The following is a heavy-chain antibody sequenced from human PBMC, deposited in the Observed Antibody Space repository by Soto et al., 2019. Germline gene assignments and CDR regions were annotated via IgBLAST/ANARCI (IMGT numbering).Heavy chain of an antibody. CDR2: INHSGSA. D-gene: IGHD1-26*01. Sequence: PSETLSLTCAVSGGSIGSGGYSWSWIRQPPGKGLEWIGQINHSGSANYNTSLKSRVTISVHTSKSQFSLELSSVTAADTAVYYCARGLISGSHYSGGWYYFDSWGQGTQVTVSS. CDR1: GGSIGSGGYS. V-gene: IGHV4-30-2*01. J-gene: IGHJ4*02. CDR3: ARGLISGSHYSGGWYYFDS.